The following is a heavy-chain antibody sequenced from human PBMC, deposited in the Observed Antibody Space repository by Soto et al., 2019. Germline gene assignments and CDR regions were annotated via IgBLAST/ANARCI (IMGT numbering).Heavy chain of an antibody. CDR2: TTSNLGTR. V-gene: IGHV1-69*01. D-gene: IGHD5-18*01. J-gene: IGHJ4*02. CDR3: AAGDSSDTGDH. Sequence: QVQLAQSGAEVKKSGSSGKVSCNASWDTRSHYGVSWERQVPGKGLEWMGGTTSNLGTRGYAQKFQGRMAITSDESTTTSYMELNSLTSDDTAVYYCAAGDSSDTGDHWGPGALVPVSS. CDR1: WDTRSHYG.